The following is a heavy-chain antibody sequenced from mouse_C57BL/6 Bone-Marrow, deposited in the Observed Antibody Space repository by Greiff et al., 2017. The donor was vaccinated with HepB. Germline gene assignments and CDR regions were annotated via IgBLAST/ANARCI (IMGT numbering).Heavy chain of an antibody. CDR1: GYTFTNYW. CDR2: IYPGGGYT. V-gene: IGHV1-63*01. J-gene: IGHJ1*03. CDR3: AKYGTGYFDV. Sequence: QVQLQQSGAELVRPGTSVKMSCKASGYTFTNYWIGWAKQRPGHGLEWIGDIYPGGGYTNYNEKFKGKATLTADKSSSTAYMQFSSLTSEDSAIYYGAKYGTGYFDVWGTGTTVTVAS. D-gene: IGHD1-1*01.